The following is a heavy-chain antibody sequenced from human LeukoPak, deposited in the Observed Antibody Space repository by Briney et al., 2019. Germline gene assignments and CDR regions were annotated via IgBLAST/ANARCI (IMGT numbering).Heavy chain of an antibody. CDR1: GFTFSSYS. V-gene: IGHV3-21*01. D-gene: IGHD6-19*01. CDR2: ISSSSSYI. J-gene: IGHJ4*02. Sequence: GGSLRLSCAASGFTFSSYSMNWVRQAPGKGLEWVSSISSSSSYIYYADSVKGRFTISRDNAKNSLYLQMNSLRAEDTAVYYCARDNSSGYFDYWGQGTLVTVSS. CDR3: ARDNSSGYFDY.